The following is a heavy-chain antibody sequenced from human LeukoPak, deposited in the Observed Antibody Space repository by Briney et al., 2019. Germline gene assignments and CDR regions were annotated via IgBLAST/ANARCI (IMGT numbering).Heavy chain of an antibody. J-gene: IGHJ4*02. CDR3: ARDRGSSWYVDY. CDR1: GYTFTGYY. Sequence: ASVRVSCKASGYTFTGYYLHWVRQAPGQGLEWMGWISPNSGGTNYAQKFQGRVTMTRDTSISTAYMELSRLRSDDTAVYYCARDRGSSWYVDYWGQGTLVTVSS. D-gene: IGHD6-13*01. V-gene: IGHV1-2*02. CDR2: ISPNSGGT.